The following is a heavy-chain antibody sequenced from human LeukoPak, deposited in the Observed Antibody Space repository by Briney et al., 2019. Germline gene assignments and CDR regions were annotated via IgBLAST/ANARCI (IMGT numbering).Heavy chain of an antibody. V-gene: IGHV3-74*03. Sequence: QSGGSLRLSCAASGFTFSNYWVHWVRHAPGKGLVWVSRINRDGSTTKYADSVKGRFTVSRDNAKNTLNLQMNSLRAEDTAVYYCARDKKSGESSEIDYWGQGTLVTVSS. CDR2: INRDGSTT. J-gene: IGHJ4*02. D-gene: IGHD3-10*01. CDR3: ARDKKSGESSEIDY. CDR1: GFTFSNYW.